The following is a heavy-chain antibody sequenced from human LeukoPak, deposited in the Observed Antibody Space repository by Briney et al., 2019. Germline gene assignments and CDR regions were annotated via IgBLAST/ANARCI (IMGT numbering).Heavy chain of an antibody. D-gene: IGHD3/OR15-3a*01. Sequence: GGSLRLSCAASGFTFSTYSMNWVRQAPGKGLEWVSSISGSSTYIFYAESVKGRFTISRDNAKNSLYLQMNSLRVEDTAVYYYPRVKGTERDYWGQGTLVPVSS. CDR2: ISGSSTYI. CDR1: GFTFSTYS. J-gene: IGHJ4*02. CDR3: PRVKGTERDY. V-gene: IGHV3-21*01.